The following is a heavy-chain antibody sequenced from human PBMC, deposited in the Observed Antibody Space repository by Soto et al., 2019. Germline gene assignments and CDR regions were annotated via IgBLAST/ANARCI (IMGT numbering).Heavy chain of an antibody. V-gene: IGHV4-39*01. CDR2: VHYSGRT. D-gene: IGHD2-2*01. J-gene: IGHJ6*02. Sequence: QLQLLESGPGLVKPSETLSLTCSVSGGSISSGPYSWGWIRQPPERGLEWIGTVHYSGRTYYSPSLESRVTISVDKSKNQFSLKVGSVTAADTAVFYCARLAGYCSGTTCYGYYGMDVWGQGATVSVSS. CDR3: ARLAGYCSGTTCYGYYGMDV. CDR1: GGSISSGPYS.